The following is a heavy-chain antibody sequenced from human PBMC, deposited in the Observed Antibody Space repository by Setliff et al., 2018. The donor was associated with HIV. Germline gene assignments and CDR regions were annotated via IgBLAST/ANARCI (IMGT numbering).Heavy chain of an antibody. CDR1: GGSIATTNYC. D-gene: IGHD3-10*01. V-gene: IGHV4-39*07. J-gene: IGHJ4*02. Sequence: SETLSLTCTVSGGSIATTNYCWGWVRQSPGKGLEWIGVIYYRGSTYYNLSLQSRVTLSVDTSKNSFSLHLTSLTAADTAVYFCARARGPPLPVLDFWGQGTLVTVSS. CDR2: IYYRGST. CDR3: ARARGPPLPVLDF.